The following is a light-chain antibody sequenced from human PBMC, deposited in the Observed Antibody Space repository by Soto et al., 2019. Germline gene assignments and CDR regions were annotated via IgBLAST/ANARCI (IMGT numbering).Light chain of an antibody. CDR1: QGISSW. CDR2: KAS. V-gene: IGKV1-5*03. J-gene: IGKJ2*01. CDR3: QQDNSYPYT. Sequence: DIQMTQSPSSVSASVGDRVTITCRASQGISSWLAWYQQKPGKAPKLLIYKASSLQSGVPSRFSGSGSGKEFTLTISSLQADDFATYYCQQDNSYPYTFGQGTRLEIK.